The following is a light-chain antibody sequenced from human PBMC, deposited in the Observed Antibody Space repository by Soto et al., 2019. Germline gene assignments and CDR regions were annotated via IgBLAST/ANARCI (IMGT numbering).Light chain of an antibody. V-gene: IGLV2-14*01. J-gene: IGLJ2*01. CDR2: DVS. Sequence: QSVLTQPASVPGSPGQSIIISCTGTSSDVGGYNYVSWYQQHPGKAPKLMIYDVSNRPSGVSNRFSGSKSGNTASLTISGLQAEDEADYYCSSYTSSSTLVFGGGTKLTVL. CDR1: SSDVGGYNY. CDR3: SSYTSSSTLV.